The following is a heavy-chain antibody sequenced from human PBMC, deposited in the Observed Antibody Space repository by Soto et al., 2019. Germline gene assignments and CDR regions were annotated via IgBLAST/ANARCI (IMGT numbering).Heavy chain of an antibody. CDR3: ARSHCSGGSCYLGAFDI. CDR1: GYTFINFF. Sequence: ASVKVSCKASGYTFINFFIHWVRQAPGQGLEWVGIINPSGGATTYPQKFQGRVTMTRDTSTSTVYMDVSSLRFDDTAVYYCARSHCSGGSCYLGAFDIRGQGTMVTVS. V-gene: IGHV1-46*01. D-gene: IGHD2-15*01. CDR2: INPSGGAT. J-gene: IGHJ3*02.